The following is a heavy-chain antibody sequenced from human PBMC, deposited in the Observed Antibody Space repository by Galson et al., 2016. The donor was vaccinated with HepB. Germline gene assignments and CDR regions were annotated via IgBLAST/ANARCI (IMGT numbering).Heavy chain of an antibody. Sequence: SVKVSCKASGYTFTTNGISWVRQAPGQGLEWVAWISAHNGDTNSAPKFQGRVTLTTDTSTRTAYMELRSLTSDDTAVYYCARDRDRSLDYWGQGTLVTVSS. CDR2: ISAHNGDT. D-gene: IGHD3-10*01. CDR1: GYTFTTNG. V-gene: IGHV1-18*04. J-gene: IGHJ4*02. CDR3: ARDRDRSLDY.